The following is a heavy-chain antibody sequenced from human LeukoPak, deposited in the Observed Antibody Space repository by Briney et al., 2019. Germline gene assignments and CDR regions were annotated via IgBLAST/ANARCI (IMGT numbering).Heavy chain of an antibody. D-gene: IGHD3-3*01. CDR2: ISGGSTST. CDR1: GFTFSDHA. CDR3: ARVEGDY. Sequence: GGSLRLSCVASGFTFSDHAVSWLRQAPGRGLEWVSAISGGSTSTYYADSVKGRFTISRDNAKNSLYLQMNSLRDEDTAVYYCARVEGDYWGQGTLVTVSS. J-gene: IGHJ4*02. V-gene: IGHV3-23*01.